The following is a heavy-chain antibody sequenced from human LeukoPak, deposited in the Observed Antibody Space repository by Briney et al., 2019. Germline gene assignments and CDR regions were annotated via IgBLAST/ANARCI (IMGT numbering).Heavy chain of an antibody. D-gene: IGHD2-21*01. V-gene: IGHV3-53*01. CDR1: GFTVSRNF. CDR2: IYSGGSK. Sequence: GGSLRLSCAASGFTVSRNFLSWVRQPAGKGVEWVSDIYSGGSKYYADSVKGRLTISRGNYKNKLYLQMNSLRAADTAVYYCTRGGGGSFPHYWGQGTLVTVSS. CDR3: TRGGGGSFPHY. J-gene: IGHJ4*02.